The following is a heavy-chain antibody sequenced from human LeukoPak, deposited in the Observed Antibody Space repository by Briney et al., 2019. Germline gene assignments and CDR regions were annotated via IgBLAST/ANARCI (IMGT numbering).Heavy chain of an antibody. CDR1: GYTFTSYY. Sequence: ASVKVSCKASGYTFTSYYMHWVRQAPGQGLEWMGRINPNSGGTNYAQKFQGRVTMTRDTSISTAYMELSRLRSDDTAVYYCARDLRCSSTSCYTVPYYWGQGTLVTVSS. V-gene: IGHV1-2*06. J-gene: IGHJ4*02. CDR2: INPNSGGT. D-gene: IGHD2-2*02. CDR3: ARDLRCSSTSCYTVPYY.